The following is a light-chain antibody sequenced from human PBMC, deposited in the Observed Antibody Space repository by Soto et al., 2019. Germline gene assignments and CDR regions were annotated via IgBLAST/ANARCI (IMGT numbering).Light chain of an antibody. CDR3: QQAYSLPVT. CDR1: QGIRSW. J-gene: IGKJ5*01. V-gene: IGKV1D-12*01. Sequence: DIQMTQSPSSVSASVEDRVFITCRASQGIRSWLAWYQQKPGKAPKLLIYSASTLQTGVPSRFSGSGSGTDFTLTISSLQPEDFATYYCQQAYSLPVTFGQGTRLEIK. CDR2: SAS.